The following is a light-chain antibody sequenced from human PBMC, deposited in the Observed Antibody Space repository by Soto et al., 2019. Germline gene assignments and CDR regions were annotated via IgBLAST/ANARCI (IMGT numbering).Light chain of an antibody. V-gene: IGKV1-39*01. Sequence: DIQMTQSPSSLSASVGDRVTITCRASQSISSYLNWYQQKPGKAPKLLIYAASSLQSGVPSRFSGSGSGTDFTLTISSLQPDDFATYYCQQYNSYSRWTFGQGTKVDIK. CDR1: QSISSY. J-gene: IGKJ1*01. CDR2: AAS. CDR3: QQYNSYSRWT.